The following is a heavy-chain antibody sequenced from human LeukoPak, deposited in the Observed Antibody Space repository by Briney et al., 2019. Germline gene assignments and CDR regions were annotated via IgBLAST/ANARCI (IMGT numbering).Heavy chain of an antibody. D-gene: IGHD2-21*02. CDR1: GGTFSSYA. Sequence: SVKDSCKASGGTFSSYAISWVRQAPGQGLEWMGGIIPIFGTANYAQKFQGRVTITADKSTSTAYMELSSLRSEDTAVYYCATNVGAFPVVVTATYFDYWGQGTLVTVSS. CDR2: IIPIFGTA. CDR3: ATNVGAFPVVVTATYFDY. V-gene: IGHV1-69*06. J-gene: IGHJ4*02.